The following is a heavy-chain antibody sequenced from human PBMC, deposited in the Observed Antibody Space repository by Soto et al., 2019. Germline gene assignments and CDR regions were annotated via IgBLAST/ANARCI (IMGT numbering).Heavy chain of an antibody. Sequence: ASVKVSCKASGYTFSSFGISWVRQAPRQGLERMGWISSYNGNTTYAQKFQGRVTITTDTSTTTAFMELRSLRSDDTAVYYCARDPLTRYCSGPSCFLGYAFDIWGQGTMVTVSS. D-gene: IGHD2-2*01. CDR1: GYTFSSFG. V-gene: IGHV1-18*01. CDR2: ISSYNGNT. CDR3: ARDPLTRYCSGPSCFLGYAFDI. J-gene: IGHJ3*02.